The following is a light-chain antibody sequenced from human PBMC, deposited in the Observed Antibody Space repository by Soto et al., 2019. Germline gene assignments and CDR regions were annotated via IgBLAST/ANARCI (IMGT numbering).Light chain of an antibody. CDR3: SSYTSSSTFV. Sequence: QSALTQPASVSGSPGQSITISCTGTSSDVGGYNYVSWSHQHPGKAPQLMIYEVNNRPSGVSNRFSGSKSGNTASLTISGLQAEDEADYYCSSYTSSSTFVFGTGTKVTVL. V-gene: IGLV2-14*01. J-gene: IGLJ1*01. CDR1: SSDVGGYNY. CDR2: EVN.